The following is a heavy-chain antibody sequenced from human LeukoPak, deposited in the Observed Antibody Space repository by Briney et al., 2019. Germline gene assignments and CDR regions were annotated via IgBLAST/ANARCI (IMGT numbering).Heavy chain of an antibody. CDR3: ARVGQHLVRSEDY. D-gene: IGHD6-13*01. CDR2: IVPIFGTA. CDR1: GGTFSSYA. V-gene: IGHV1-69*13. J-gene: IGHJ4*02. Sequence: GASVKVSCKASGGTFSSYAISWVRQAPGQGLEWMGGIVPIFGTANYTQKFQGGVTITADESTSTAYMELSSLRSEDTAVYYGARVGQHLVRSEDYWVQGTLVTVSS.